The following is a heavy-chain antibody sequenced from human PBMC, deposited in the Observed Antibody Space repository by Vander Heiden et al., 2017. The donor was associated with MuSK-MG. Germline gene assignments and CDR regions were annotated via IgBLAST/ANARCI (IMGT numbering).Heavy chain of an antibody. V-gene: IGHV4-30-4*01. CDR1: GGSISSGDYY. J-gene: IGHJ4*02. Sequence: QVQLQESGPGLVKPSQTLSLTCTVSGGSISSGDYYWSWIRQPPGKGLEWIGYIYYSGSTYYNPSRKSRVTISVDTSKNKVSMKLRSVTAAETAVYYCAKEDSSSWKNDYFDYWGQGTMVTVYS. CDR3: AKEDSSSWKNDYFDY. CDR2: IYYSGST. D-gene: IGHD6-13*01.